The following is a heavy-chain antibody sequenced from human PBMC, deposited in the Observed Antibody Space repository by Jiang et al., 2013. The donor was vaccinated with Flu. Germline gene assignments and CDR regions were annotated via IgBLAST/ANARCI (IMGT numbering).Heavy chain of an antibody. J-gene: IGHJ4*02. CDR2: IYHSGST. V-gene: IGHV4-38-2*02. D-gene: IGHD3-22*01. Sequence: QLVESGPGLVKPSETLSLTCAVSGYSISSGYYWGWIRQPPGKGLEWIGSIYHSGSTYYNPSLKSRVTISVDTSKNQFSLKLSSVTAADTAVYYCARDNTMIVVVTYYFDYWGQGTLVTVSS. CDR1: GYSISSGYY. CDR3: ARDNTMIVVVTYYFDY.